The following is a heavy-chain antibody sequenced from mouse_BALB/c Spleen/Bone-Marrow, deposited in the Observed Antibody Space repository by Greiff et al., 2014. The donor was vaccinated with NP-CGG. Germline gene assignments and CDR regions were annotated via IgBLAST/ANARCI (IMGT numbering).Heavy chain of an antibody. V-gene: IGHV3-2*02. D-gene: IGHD2-4*01. CDR2: ISYSGST. CDR3: AREGYDYDGNYYAMDY. Sequence: VQLKDSGPGLGKPSQSLSLTCTFTGYSIPSDYAWDWVRQFPGNKLEWMGYISYSGSTSYNPSLKSRISITRDTSKNQFFLQLNSVTTEDTATYYCAREGYDYDGNYYAMDYWGQGTSVTVSS. CDR1: GYSIPSDYA. J-gene: IGHJ4*01.